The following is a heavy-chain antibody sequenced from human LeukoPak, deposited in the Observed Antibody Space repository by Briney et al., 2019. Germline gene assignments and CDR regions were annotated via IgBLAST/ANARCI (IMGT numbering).Heavy chain of an antibody. CDR1: GFTFSSYA. V-gene: IGHV3-30-3*01. CDR3: AKCPYYYYGMDV. D-gene: IGHD5/OR15-5a*01. J-gene: IGHJ6*02. Sequence: GGSLRLSCAASGFTFSSYAMHWVRQAPGKGLEWVAVISYDGSNKYYADSVKGRFTISRDNSKNTLYLQMNSLRAEDTAVYYCAKCPYYYYGMDVWGQGTTVTVSS. CDR2: ISYDGSNK.